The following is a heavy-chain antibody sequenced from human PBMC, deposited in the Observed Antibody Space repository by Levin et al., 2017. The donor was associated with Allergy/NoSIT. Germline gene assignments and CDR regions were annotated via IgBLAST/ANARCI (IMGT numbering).Heavy chain of an antibody. CDR1: GFSFRSYG. CDR3: AKGGDFDY. CDR2: ITSDGSNK. D-gene: IGHD1-26*01. V-gene: IGHV3-30*18. J-gene: IGHJ4*02. Sequence: GGSLRLSCAASGFSFRSYGIQWVRQAPGQGLEWVALITSDGSNKYYADPVKGRFTISRDNSKNTVYLQMNSLRAEDTAVYYCAKGGDFDYWGLGTVVTVSS.